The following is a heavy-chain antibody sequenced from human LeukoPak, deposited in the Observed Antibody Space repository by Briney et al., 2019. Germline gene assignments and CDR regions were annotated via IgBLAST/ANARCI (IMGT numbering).Heavy chain of an antibody. V-gene: IGHV4-39*01. D-gene: IGHD3-3*01. CDR2: IYYSGST. J-gene: IGHJ6*03. CDR3: ARRALRSSRSYMDV. CDR1: GGSISSSSYY. Sequence: SETLSLTCTVSGGSISSSSYYWGWIRQPPGKGLEWIGSIYYSGSTYYNPSLKSRVTISVDTSKNQFPLKLSSVTAADTAVYYCARRALRSSRSYMDVWGKGTTVTVSS.